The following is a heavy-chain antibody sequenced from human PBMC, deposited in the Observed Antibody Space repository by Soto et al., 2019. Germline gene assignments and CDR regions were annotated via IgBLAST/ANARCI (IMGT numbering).Heavy chain of an antibody. D-gene: IGHD2-15*01. V-gene: IGHV1-18*01. CDR3: ARAKSYSAGSCYDLDF. Sequence: QVQLVQSGAEVKKPGASGKVSCKASGFTFTNFGISWVRQAPGQGLEWMGWISAYNGNTNYAQKLPGRVTMTTDTSTTTAYMELRSLRAADTAMYYCARAKSYSAGSCYDLDFWGHGTLVTVSS. J-gene: IGHJ4*01. CDR2: ISAYNGNT. CDR1: GFTFTNFG.